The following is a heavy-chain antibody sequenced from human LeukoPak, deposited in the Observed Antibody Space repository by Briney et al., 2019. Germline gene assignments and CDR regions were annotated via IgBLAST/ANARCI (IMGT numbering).Heavy chain of an antibody. CDR3: ASTSSSNRALFDY. CDR1: GFTFSSYW. D-gene: IGHD6-6*01. CDR2: IKQDGSEK. V-gene: IGHV3-7*01. J-gene: IGHJ4*02. Sequence: PGGSLRLSCAAAGFTFSSYWMSWVRQAPGKGLEWVANIKQDGSEKYYVDSVKGRFTISRDNAKNSLYLQMNSLRAEDTAVYSCASTSSSNRALFDYWGQGTLVTVSS.